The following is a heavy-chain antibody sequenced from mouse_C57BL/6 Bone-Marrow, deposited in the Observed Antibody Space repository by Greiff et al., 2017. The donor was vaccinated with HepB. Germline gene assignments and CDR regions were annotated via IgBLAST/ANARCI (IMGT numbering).Heavy chain of an antibody. D-gene: IGHD1-1*01. V-gene: IGHV1-81*01. CDR2: IYPRSGNT. Sequence: QVQLKQSGAELARPGASVKLSCKASGYTFTSYGISWVKQRTGQGLEWIGEIYPRSGNTYYNEKFKGKATLTADKSSSTAYMELRSLTSEDSAVYFCARSGVVAVVGFDYWGQGTTLTVSS. CDR1: GYTFTSYG. CDR3: ARSGVVAVVGFDY. J-gene: IGHJ2*01.